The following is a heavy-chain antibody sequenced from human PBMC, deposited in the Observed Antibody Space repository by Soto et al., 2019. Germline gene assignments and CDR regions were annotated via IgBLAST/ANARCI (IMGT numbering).Heavy chain of an antibody. CDR1: GFTFSIYA. Sequence: EMQLLESGGGLVLPGGSLRLSCAASGFTFSIYAMSWVRQAPGKGLGWVSSISGSGSSTYNADSVKGRFTFSRDNSKNTLYLQMNSLRTDDTAVYYCVKCHHDGWYGSFDFWGQGTLVTVSS. J-gene: IGHJ4*02. D-gene: IGHD6-19*01. CDR3: VKCHHDGWYGSFDF. V-gene: IGHV3-23*01. CDR2: ISGSGSST.